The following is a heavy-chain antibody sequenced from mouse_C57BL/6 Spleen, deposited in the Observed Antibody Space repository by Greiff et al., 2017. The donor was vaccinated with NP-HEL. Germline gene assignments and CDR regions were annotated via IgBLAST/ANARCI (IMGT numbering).Heavy chain of an antibody. V-gene: IGHV1-54*01. CDR1: GYAFTNYL. CDR2: INPGSGGT. J-gene: IGHJ3*01. Sequence: QVQLKESGAELVRPGTSVKVSCKASGYAFTNYLIEWVKQRPGQGLEWIGVINPGSGGTNYNEKFKGKATLTADKSSSTAYMQLSSLTSEDSAVYFCARGGGFAYWGQGTLVTVSA. D-gene: IGHD1-1*02. CDR3: ARGGGFAY.